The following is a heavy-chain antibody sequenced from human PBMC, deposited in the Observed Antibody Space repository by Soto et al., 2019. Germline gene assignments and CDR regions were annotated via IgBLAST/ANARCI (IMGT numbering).Heavy chain of an antibody. Sequence: SVKVSCKASGGTFRRYSISWVRQAPGQGLEWMGGIIPIFDITNYAQKFQGRVTITADESTSTAYMELCSLGSDDTAVYYCARPDEGGYSSNHHYYYALDVWGQGTTVTVSS. J-gene: IGHJ6*02. V-gene: IGHV1-69*13. CDR3: ARPDEGGYSSNHHYYYALDV. CDR1: GGTFRRYS. D-gene: IGHD3-22*01. CDR2: IIPIFDIT.